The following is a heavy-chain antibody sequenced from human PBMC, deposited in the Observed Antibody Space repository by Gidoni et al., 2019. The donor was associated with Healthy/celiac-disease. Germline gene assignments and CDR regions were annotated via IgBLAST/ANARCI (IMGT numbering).Heavy chain of an antibody. CDR1: GFTFSSNA. CDR2: ISGSGGST. V-gene: IGHV3-23*01. Sequence: EVQLLESGGGLVQPGGSLRLSCAASGFTFSSNAMSWVRQAPGKGLGWVSAISGSGGSTYYADSVKGRFTISRDNSKNTLYLQMNSLRAEDTAVYYCAKRGDSSSPYYYYYMDVWGKGTTVTVSS. D-gene: IGHD6-6*01. J-gene: IGHJ6*03. CDR3: AKRGDSSSPYYYYYMDV.